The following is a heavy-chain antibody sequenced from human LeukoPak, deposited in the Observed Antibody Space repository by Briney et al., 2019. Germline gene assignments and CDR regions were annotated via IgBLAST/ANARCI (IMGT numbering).Heavy chain of an antibody. V-gene: IGHV3-74*01. CDR1: GFSFSGHW. CDR3: ARGPNSNWSGLDF. Sequence: GGSLSLSCTASGFSFSGHWMHWARQLPGKGLVWVSRISPTGSTTSYADSVKGRFTVSRDNAKNTLYLQVNNLRAEDTAVYYCARGPNSNWSGLDFWGQGTLLTVSS. D-gene: IGHD6-6*01. CDR2: ISPTGSTT. J-gene: IGHJ4*02.